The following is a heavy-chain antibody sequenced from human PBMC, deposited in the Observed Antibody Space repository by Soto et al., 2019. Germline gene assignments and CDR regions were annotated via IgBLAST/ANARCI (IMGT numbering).Heavy chain of an antibody. V-gene: IGHV3-30-3*01. CDR2: ISHDGSNT. CDR3: ASRGYFDL. CDR1: GFSFSGYT. Sequence: QVPLVESGGGVVQPGRSLGLSCAASGFSFSGYTMHWVRQAPGKGLEWVAVISHDGSNTYYADSVKGRFTITRDNSKNTLYLQRNSLRAEDTAVYYCASRGYFDLWGRGTLVIVSS. J-gene: IGHJ2*01.